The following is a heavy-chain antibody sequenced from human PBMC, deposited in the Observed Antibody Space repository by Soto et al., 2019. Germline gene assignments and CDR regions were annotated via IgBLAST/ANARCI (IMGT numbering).Heavy chain of an antibody. J-gene: IGHJ4*02. D-gene: IGHD1-26*01. CDR2: ISSDGNSK. CDR3: ARDDEGGSDCDLGY. Sequence: QAHLVESGGGVVQPGRSLTLSCAVSGFTFSSHYMHWVRQAPGKGLEWVALISSDGNSKYYADSVKGRFTTSRENSKNTMYLQMNSLRVEDTAVYYCARDDEGGSDCDLGYWGQGALVTVSS. CDR1: GFTFSSHY. V-gene: IGHV3-30-3*01.